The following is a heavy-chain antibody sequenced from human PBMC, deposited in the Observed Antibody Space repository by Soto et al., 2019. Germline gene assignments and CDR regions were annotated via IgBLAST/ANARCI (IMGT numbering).Heavy chain of an antibody. D-gene: IGHD3-22*01. CDR2: IYYSGST. V-gene: IGHV4-59*01. J-gene: IGHJ4*02. Sequence: SETLSLTCTVSGGSISSYYWSWIRQPPGKGLEWIGYIYYSGSTNYNPSLKSRVTISVDTSKNQFSLKLSSVTAADTAVYYCARGGCSGGSCTYYDSSGYYLYYFDYWAREPWSPSPQ. CDR1: GGSISSYY. CDR3: ARGGCSGGSCTYYDSSGYYLYYFDY.